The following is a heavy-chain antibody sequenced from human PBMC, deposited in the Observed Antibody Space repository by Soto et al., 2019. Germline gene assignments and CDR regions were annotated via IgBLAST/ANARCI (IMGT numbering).Heavy chain of an antibody. Sequence: SVKVSCKASGGTFSSYAISWVRQAPGQGLEWMGGIIPIFGTANYAQKFQGRVTITADESTSTAYMELSSLRSEDTAVYYCARERKAAAGYYYYYGMDVWGQGTLVTVSS. CDR2: IIPIFGTA. V-gene: IGHV1-69*13. D-gene: IGHD6-13*01. CDR1: GGTFSSYA. J-gene: IGHJ6*02. CDR3: ARERKAAAGYYYYYGMDV.